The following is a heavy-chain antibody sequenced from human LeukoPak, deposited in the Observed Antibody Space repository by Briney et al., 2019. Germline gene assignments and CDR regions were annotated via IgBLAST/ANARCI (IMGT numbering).Heavy chain of an antibody. V-gene: IGHV3-7*01. CDR2: IKEDGREK. D-gene: IGHD5-24*01. CDR1: GFTFSSHS. CDR3: ARWRWLQSEFDY. J-gene: IGHJ4*02. Sequence: GGSLRLSCAASGFTFSSHSMRWVRQAPGKGLEWVAYIKEDGREKDHVDSVKGRFTISRDNARNSLYLQMNTLRADDTAVYYCARWRWLQSEFDYWGQGTLVTVSS.